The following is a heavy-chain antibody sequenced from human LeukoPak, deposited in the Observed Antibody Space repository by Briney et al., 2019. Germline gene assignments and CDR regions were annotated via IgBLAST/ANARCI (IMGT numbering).Heavy chain of an antibody. Sequence: GGSLRLSCEASGFTFSSYGMHWVRQAPGKGLEWVADLSYDGSNKYYADSVKGRFTISRDNSKNTLYLQMNSLRAEDTAVYYCAKGVCSGGSCYVDYWGQGTLVTVSS. CDR3: AKGVCSGGSCYVDY. CDR1: GFTFSSYG. CDR2: LSYDGSNK. J-gene: IGHJ4*02. D-gene: IGHD2-15*01. V-gene: IGHV3-30*18.